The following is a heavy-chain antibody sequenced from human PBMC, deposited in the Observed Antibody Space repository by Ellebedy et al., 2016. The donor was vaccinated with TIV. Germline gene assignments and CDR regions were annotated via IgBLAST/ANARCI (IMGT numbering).Heavy chain of an antibody. D-gene: IGHD3-22*01. CDR2: IIPIFGTA. CDR1: GGTFSSYA. Sequence: ASVKVSCKASGGTFSSYAISWVRQAPGQGLEWMGGIIPIFGTAKYAQKFQGRVTITADKSTSTAYMELSRLRSEDTAVYYCARARDYYDNSGYSKYYFDYWGQGTLVTVSS. CDR3: ARARDYYDNSGYSKYYFDY. J-gene: IGHJ4*02. V-gene: IGHV1-69*06.